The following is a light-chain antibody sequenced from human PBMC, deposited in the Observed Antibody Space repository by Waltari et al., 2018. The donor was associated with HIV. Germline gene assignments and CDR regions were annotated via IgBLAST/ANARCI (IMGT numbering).Light chain of an antibody. CDR2: GAS. CDR3: QQYGSSPIT. J-gene: IGKJ5*01. Sequence: VFTQSPVIPALSAGERATLSCRARQRINRCYLAWYQHKPGQAPRLLIYGASNRAAGIPDRFSGSGSGTDFTLSISRLEPDDIAVYYCQQYGSSPITFGQGTRLEI. V-gene: IGKV3-20*01. CDR1: QRINRCY.